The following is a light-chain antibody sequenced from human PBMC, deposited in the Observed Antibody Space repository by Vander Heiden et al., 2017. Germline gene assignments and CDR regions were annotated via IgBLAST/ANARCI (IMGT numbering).Light chain of an antibody. Sequence: DIQMTQSPSSLSASVGDRFTITCPASQDISNYLNWYQQKPGKAPKRLIYEASNLETGIPSRFSGSGSGTEFTFTIISLQPEDIATYYWQQYDNLPLTFGGGNKVEIK. CDR3: QQYDNLPLT. CDR2: EAS. CDR1: QDISNY. V-gene: IGKV1-33*01. J-gene: IGKJ4*01.